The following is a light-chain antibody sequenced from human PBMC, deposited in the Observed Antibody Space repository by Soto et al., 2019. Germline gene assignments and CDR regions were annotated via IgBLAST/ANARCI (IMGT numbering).Light chain of an antibody. CDR3: HQYGSSPPWT. J-gene: IGKJ1*01. Sequence: EIVLTQSPGTLSLSPGESATLSCRASQSVSSNYLAWYQQKPGQAPRLLISNASNRATGIPDRFSGGGSGTDFTLTISRLEPEDFAVYYCHQYGSSPPWTFGQGTKVEIK. CDR2: NAS. V-gene: IGKV3-20*01. CDR1: QSVSSNY.